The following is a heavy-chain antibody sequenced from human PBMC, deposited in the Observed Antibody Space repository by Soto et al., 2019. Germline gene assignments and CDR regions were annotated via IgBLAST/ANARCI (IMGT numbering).Heavy chain of an antibody. CDR2: IDPSDSYT. D-gene: IGHD3-9*01. V-gene: IGHV5-10-1*01. Sequence: PGESLKISCKGSGYSFTSYWISWVRQMPGKGLEWMGRIDPSDSYTNYSPSFQGHVTISADKSISTAYPQRGSLKASDTAMYYCVRPDSTGYYSHWGQGTPVTVSS. CDR1: GYSFTSYW. CDR3: VRPDSTGYYSH. J-gene: IGHJ4*02.